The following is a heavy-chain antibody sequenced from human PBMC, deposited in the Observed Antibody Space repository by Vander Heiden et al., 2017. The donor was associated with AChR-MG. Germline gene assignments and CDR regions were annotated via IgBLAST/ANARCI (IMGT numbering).Heavy chain of an antibody. D-gene: IGHD3-10*01. V-gene: IGHV3-23*01. CDR1: RFPFSSYA. J-gene: IGHJ4*02. Sequence: EVQMLESGGGLVQPGGSLRLSCAASRFPFSSYAMSWVRQAPGKGLEWVSVISGSGGRTYYADSVKGRFTISRDNSKNTLYLQMNSLRAEDTAVYYCAKCEPYGSGSYSSFDYWGQGTLVTVSS. CDR2: ISGSGGRT. CDR3: AKCEPYGSGSYSSFDY.